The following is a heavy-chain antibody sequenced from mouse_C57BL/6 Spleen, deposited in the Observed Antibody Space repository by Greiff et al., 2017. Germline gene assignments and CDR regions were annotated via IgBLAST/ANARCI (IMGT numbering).Heavy chain of an antibody. Sequence: QVQLQQPGAELVMPGASVKLSCKASGYTFTSYWMHWVKQRPGQGLEWIGEIDPSDSYTNYNQKFKGKSTLTVDKSSSTAYMQLSGLTSEDSAVYYCARGLLGCWGQGTTLTVSS. J-gene: IGHJ2*01. V-gene: IGHV1-69*01. CDR2: IDPSDSYT. CDR3: ARGLLGC. CDR1: GYTFTSYW. D-gene: IGHD3-3*01.